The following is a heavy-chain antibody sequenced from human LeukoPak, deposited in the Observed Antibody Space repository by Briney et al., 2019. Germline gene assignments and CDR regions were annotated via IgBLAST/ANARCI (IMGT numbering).Heavy chain of an antibody. D-gene: IGHD3-10*01. CDR3: ARGGFYGHPFEF. Sequence: SETLSLTCAVSGGSISSYYWSWIRQPPGKGLEWIGHIYYSGSTNYNPSLESRVTISVDSSNNQISLNLNSVIAADTAMYFCARGGFYGHPFEFGGQGILVIVSA. V-gene: IGHV4-59*12. CDR1: GGSISSYY. J-gene: IGHJ4*02. CDR2: IYYSGST.